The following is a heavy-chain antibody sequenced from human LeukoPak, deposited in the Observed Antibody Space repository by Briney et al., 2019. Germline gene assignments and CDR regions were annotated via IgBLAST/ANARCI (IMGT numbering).Heavy chain of an antibody. CDR1: GYTFASYD. CDR3: ASVPGYSSGWYPIDY. CDR2: ISAYNGNT. V-gene: IGHV1-18*01. Sequence: GASVKVSCKASGYTFASYDISWVRQAPGQGLECMGWISAYNGNTNYAQKFQGRVTMTTDTSTSTAYMELRSLRSDDTAVYYCASVPGYSSGWYPIDYWGQGTLVTVSS. J-gene: IGHJ4*02. D-gene: IGHD6-19*01.